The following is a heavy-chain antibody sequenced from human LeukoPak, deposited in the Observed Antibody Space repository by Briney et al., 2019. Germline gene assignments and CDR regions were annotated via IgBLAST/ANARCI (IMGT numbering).Heavy chain of an antibody. CDR1: GFTFSSYS. V-gene: IGHV3-21*01. J-gene: IGHJ5*02. CDR3: ARSGGSSTSCSP. Sequence: GGSLRLSCAASGFTFSSYSMNWVRQAPGKGLEWVSSISSSSSYIYYADSAKGRFTISRDNAKNSLYLQMNSLRAEDTAVYYCARSGGSSTSCSPWGQGTLVTVSS. D-gene: IGHD2-2*01. CDR2: ISSSSSYI.